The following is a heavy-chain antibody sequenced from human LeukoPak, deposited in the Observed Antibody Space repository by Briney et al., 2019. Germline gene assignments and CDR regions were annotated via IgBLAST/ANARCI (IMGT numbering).Heavy chain of an antibody. CDR3: ARGQGYESYYYMDV. CDR1: GFTFISYA. J-gene: IGHJ6*03. Sequence: PGTSLRLSCAASGFTFISYAIHWVRQAPGKGLEWVAVISYDGSNKYFADSVKGRFTISRDNSKNTLYLQMNNLRPEDTAVFYCARGQGYESYYYMDVWGKGTTVSVSS. V-gene: IGHV3-30*04. CDR2: ISYDGSNK. D-gene: IGHD2-2*01.